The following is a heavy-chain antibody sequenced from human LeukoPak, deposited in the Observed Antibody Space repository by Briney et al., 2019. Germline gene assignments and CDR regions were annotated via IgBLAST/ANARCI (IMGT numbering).Heavy chain of an antibody. CDR1: GFTFSSYA. CDR2: ISYDGGNK. V-gene: IGHV3-30-3*01. CDR3: ARDIAAAGSYYYYGMDV. Sequence: GGSLRLSCAASGFTFSSYAMHWVRQAPGKGLEWVAVISYDGGNKYYADSVKGRFTISRDNSKNTLYLQMNSLRAEDTAVYYCARDIAAAGSYYYYGMDVWGQGTTVTVSS. J-gene: IGHJ6*02. D-gene: IGHD6-13*01.